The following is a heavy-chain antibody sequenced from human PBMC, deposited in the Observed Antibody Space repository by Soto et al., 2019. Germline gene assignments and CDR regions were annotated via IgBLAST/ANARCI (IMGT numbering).Heavy chain of an antibody. D-gene: IGHD6-19*01. J-gene: IGHJ4*02. V-gene: IGHV3-66*01. Sequence: PGGSLRLSCAASGFTVTSKYMNWVRQAPGKGLEWVSVIYGGGTTYYADSVKGRFTISRDNSKNTLFLQMNSLRAEDTAVYYCARGSSVAGTIFDYWGQGTLVTVSS. CDR1: GFTVTSKY. CDR3: ARGSSVAGTIFDY. CDR2: IYGGGTT.